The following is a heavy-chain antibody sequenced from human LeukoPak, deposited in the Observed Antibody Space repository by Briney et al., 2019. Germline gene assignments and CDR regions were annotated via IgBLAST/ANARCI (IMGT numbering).Heavy chain of an antibody. CDR3: ARHGSGRYYPAEGRVDY. V-gene: IGHV1-46*03. D-gene: IGHD3-10*01. CDR1: GYGFTSYY. J-gene: IGHJ4*02. Sequence: ASVKVSCKAFGYGFTSYYIHWARQAPGQGLEWMGIINPSVGGTTYARKFQGRVTMTRDTSTSTVYMELSSLRSEDTAVYYCARHGSGRYYPAEGRVDYWGQGTLVTVSS. CDR2: INPSVGGT.